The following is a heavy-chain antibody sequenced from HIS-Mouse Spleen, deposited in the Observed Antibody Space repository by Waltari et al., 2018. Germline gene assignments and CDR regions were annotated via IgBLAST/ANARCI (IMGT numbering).Heavy chain of an antibody. V-gene: IGHV3-9*01. D-gene: IGHD6-19*01. J-gene: IGHJ4*02. CDR2: ISWNSGSI. CDR3: AKASSGWLDY. Sequence: GGLVQPGRSLRLSCAASGFTFADYAMHWVRQAPGKGLEWVSGISWNSGSIGYADSVKGRFTISRDNAKNSLYLQMNSLRAEDTAVYYCAKASSGWLDYWGQGTLVTVSS. CDR1: GFTFADYA.